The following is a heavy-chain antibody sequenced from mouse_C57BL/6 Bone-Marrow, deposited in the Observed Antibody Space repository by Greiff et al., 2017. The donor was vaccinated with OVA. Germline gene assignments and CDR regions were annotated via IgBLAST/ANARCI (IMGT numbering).Heavy chain of an antibody. CDR2: IDPSDSYT. D-gene: IGHD1-1*01. CDR3: ARFDGSSYGCAY. V-gene: IGHV1-69*01. J-gene: IGHJ3*01. CDR1: GYTFTSYW. Sequence: QVQLQQPGAELVMPGASVKLSCKASGYTFTSYWMHWVKQRPGQGLEWIGEIDPSDSYTNYNQKFKGKSTLTVDKSSSTAYMQLSSLTSEDSAVYYCARFDGSSYGCAYWGQGTLVTVSA.